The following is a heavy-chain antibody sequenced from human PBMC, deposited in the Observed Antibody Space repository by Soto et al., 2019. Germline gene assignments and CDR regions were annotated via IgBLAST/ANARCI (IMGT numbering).Heavy chain of an antibody. D-gene: IGHD2-2*01. V-gene: IGHV4-39*01. CDR3: ARLGCGGGSCYHAEFYAMDV. J-gene: IGHJ6*01. Sequence: PSETLCVTCTFSIGSITSSRYSWGWIRQPPGKGLQWIGSIYYTETTHYNPSLKSRVSISIERSKNQFSLRVTSVTAADTATYYCARLGCGGGSCYHAEFYAMDVWGQGTTVTVSS. CDR1: IGSITSSRYS. CDR2: IYYTETT.